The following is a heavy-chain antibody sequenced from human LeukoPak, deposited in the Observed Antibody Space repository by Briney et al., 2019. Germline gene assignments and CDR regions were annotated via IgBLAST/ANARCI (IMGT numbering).Heavy chain of an antibody. D-gene: IGHD3-22*01. V-gene: IGHV4-39*07. CDR3: ARFYDSSGYLWFDP. J-gene: IGHJ5*02. Sequence: SETLSLTCTVSGGSISSSSYYWGWIRQPPGKGLEWIGSIYHSGSTYYNPSLKSRVTISVDTSKNQFSLKLSSVTAADTAVYYCARFYDSSGYLWFDPWGQGTLVTVSS. CDR2: IYHSGST. CDR1: GGSISSSSYY.